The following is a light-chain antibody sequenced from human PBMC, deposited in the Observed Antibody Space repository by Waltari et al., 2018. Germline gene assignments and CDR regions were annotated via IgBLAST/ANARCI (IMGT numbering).Light chain of an antibody. Sequence: QSALTQPAAVSGSPGQSVTIFCAGTSNDVGGYNAVVCYQEHQGQAPIVIIYDVSDRPSGVSDRFSGSKSGNTASLTISGLQAEDEADYYCSSQSSNDVVLFGGGTKLTVL. J-gene: IGLJ2*01. CDR3: SSQSSNDVVL. CDR2: DVS. CDR1: SNDVGGYNA. V-gene: IGLV2-14*01.